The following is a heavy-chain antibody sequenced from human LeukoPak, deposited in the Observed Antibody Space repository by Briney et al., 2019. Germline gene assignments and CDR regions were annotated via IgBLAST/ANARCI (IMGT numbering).Heavy chain of an antibody. D-gene: IGHD6-19*01. Sequence: PSETLSLICTVSGGSISSYSWSRIRQPPGKGLEWIGYIYDTGSTNYNPSLKSRVTTSVDTSKNQFSLKLSSVTAADTAVYYCARGGWYTWFDPWGQGTLVTVSS. CDR1: GGSISSYS. CDR2: IYDTGST. V-gene: IGHV4-59*08. CDR3: ARGGWYTWFDP. J-gene: IGHJ5*02.